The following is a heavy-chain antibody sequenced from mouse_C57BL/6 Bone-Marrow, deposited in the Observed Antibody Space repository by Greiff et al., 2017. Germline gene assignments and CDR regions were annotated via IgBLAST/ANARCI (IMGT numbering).Heavy chain of an antibody. J-gene: IGHJ2*01. V-gene: IGHV1-72*01. D-gene: IGHD3-3*01. CDR3: ARSEGRGDYFDY. Sequence: QVQLQQPGAELVKPGASVKLSRKASGYTFTSYWMHWVKLRPGRGLEWIGRTDPNSGGTKYNEKFKSKTTLTVDKPSSTAYMQLSSLTSENSAVYYCARSEGRGDYFDYWGQGTTLTVSS. CDR1: GYTFTSYW. CDR2: TDPNSGGT.